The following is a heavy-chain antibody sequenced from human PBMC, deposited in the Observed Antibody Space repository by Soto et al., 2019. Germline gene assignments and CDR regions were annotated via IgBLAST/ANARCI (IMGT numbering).Heavy chain of an antibody. Sequence: PGESLKISCKGSGYSFTSYWIGWVRQMPGKGLEWMGIIYPGDSDTRYSPSFQGQVTISADKSISTAYLQWSSLKASDTAMYYCARGGYCSGGSCLSPNNYYYYYMDVWGKGTTVTVSS. CDR3: ARGGYCSGGSCLSPNNYYYYYMDV. CDR1: GYSFTSYW. CDR2: IYPGDSDT. D-gene: IGHD2-15*01. V-gene: IGHV5-51*01. J-gene: IGHJ6*03.